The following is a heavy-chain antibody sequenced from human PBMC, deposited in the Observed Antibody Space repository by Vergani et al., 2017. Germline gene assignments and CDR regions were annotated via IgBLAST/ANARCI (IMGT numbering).Heavy chain of an antibody. V-gene: IGHV3-23*01. J-gene: IGHJ6*02. CDR2: ISDSGINT. D-gene: IGHD6-19*01. Sequence: EVQLLKSGGGLVQPGGSLRLSCAASGFTFSNYAMSWVRQTPGKGLEWVSSISDSGINTYYADSVKGRFTISRDNSKNTLYLQVNSLRAEDTAIYYCAKDLAVAGTGYYYYGMDVWGQGTTVTVSS. CDR3: AKDLAVAGTGYYYYGMDV. CDR1: GFTFSNYA.